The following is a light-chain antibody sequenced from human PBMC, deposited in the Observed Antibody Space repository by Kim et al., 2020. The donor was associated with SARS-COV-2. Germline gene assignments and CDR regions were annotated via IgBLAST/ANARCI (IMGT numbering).Light chain of an antibody. J-gene: IGLJ1*01. CDR1: KLGDKY. CDR3: QAWDSSTYV. V-gene: IGLV3-1*01. Sequence: YELTQPPSVSVSPGQTASITCSGDKLGDKYAYWYQQKPGQSPVLVIYQDSKRPSGIPERFSGSNSGNTATLTISGTQAMDEADYYCQAWDSSTYVFGTGTKVTVL. CDR2: QDS.